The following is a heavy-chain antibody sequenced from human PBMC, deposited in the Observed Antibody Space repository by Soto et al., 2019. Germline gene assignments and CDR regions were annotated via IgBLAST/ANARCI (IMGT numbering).Heavy chain of an antibody. CDR1: GFTFSSYS. D-gene: IGHD3-10*01. CDR2: ISSSSSTI. V-gene: IGHV3-48*02. J-gene: IGHJ6*02. Sequence: GGSLRLSCAASGFTFSSYSMNWVRQAPGKGLEWVSYISSSSSTIYYADSVKGRFTISRDNAKNSLYLQMNSLRDEDTAVYYCARDLRLGGYYDASNHYCFYGIDVWGQGATVTVSS. CDR3: ARDLRLGGYYDASNHYCFYGIDV.